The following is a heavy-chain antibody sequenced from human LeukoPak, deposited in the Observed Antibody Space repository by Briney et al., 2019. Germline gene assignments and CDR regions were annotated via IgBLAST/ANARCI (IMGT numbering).Heavy chain of an antibody. CDR2: IYYSGST. CDR1: GGSISSYY. V-gene: IGHV4-59*01. J-gene: IGHJ5*02. CDR3: ARGGYYDILTGYYNWFDP. D-gene: IGHD3-9*01. Sequence: SETLSITCTVSGGSISSYYWSWIRQPPGKGLEWMGYIYYSGSTNYNPSLKSRATISVDTSKNQFSLKLSSVTAADTAVYYCARGGYYDILTGYYNWFDPWGQGTLVTVYS.